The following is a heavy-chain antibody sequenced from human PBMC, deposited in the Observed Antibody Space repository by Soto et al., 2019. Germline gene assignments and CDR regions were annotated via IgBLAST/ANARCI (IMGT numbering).Heavy chain of an antibody. CDR1: GGSISSGGYY. V-gene: IGHV4-31*03. D-gene: IGHD3-16*01. CDR2: IYYSGST. CDR3: ARGWLRWLKVCWFDP. J-gene: IGHJ5*02. Sequence: ASETLSLTCTVSGGSISSGGYYWSWIRQHPGKGLEWIGYIYYSGSTYYNPSLKSRVTISVDTSKNQFSLKLSSVTAADTAVYYCARGWLRWLKVCWFDPWGQGTLVTVSS.